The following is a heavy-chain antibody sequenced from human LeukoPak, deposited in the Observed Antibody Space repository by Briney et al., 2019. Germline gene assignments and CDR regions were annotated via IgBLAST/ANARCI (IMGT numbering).Heavy chain of an antibody. J-gene: IGHJ5*02. Sequence: GGSLRLSCAASGFTFSSYWMHWVRQAPGKGLVWVSAISGSGGSTYYADSVKGRFTISRDNSKNTLYLQMNSLRAEDTAVYYCALVPDRTGNWFDPWGQGTLVTVSS. V-gene: IGHV3-23*01. D-gene: IGHD1-14*01. CDR1: GFTFSSYW. CDR2: ISGSGGST. CDR3: ALVPDRTGNWFDP.